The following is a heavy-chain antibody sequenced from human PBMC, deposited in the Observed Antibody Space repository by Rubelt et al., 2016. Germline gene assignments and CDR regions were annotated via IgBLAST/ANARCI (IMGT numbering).Heavy chain of an antibody. CDR2: ITGGGGST. CDR3: AKDRGKSREGYSGYGNFDY. CDR1: GFTFSTCA. V-gene: IGHV3-23*04. J-gene: IGHJ4*02. D-gene: IGHD5-12*01. Sequence: EVQLVESGGGLVQPGGSLRLSCAASGFTFSTCAMSWVRQAPGKGLEWVSAITGGGGSTYYADSVRGRFTISRENSKNTRYLQMNSLRAEDTAVYYCAKDRGKSREGYSGYGNFDYWGQGTLVTVSS.